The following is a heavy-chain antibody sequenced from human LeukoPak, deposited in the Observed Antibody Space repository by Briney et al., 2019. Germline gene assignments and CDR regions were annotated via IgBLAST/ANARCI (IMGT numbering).Heavy chain of an antibody. J-gene: IGHJ3*02. CDR2: ISSSSSYI. V-gene: IGHV3-21*01. Sequence: GGSLRLSCAASGFTFSSYSMNWVRQAPGKGLEWVSSISSSSSYIYYADSVKGRFTISRDNAKNSLYLQMNSLRAEDTAVYYCARDGIELMVYAQGAFDIWGQGTMVTVSS. CDR1: GFTFSSYS. CDR3: ARDGIELMVYAQGAFDI. D-gene: IGHD2-8*01.